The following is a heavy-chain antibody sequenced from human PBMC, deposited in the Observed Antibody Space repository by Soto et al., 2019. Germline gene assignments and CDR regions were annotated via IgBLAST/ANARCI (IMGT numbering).Heavy chain of an antibody. CDR1: GFTFSNAW. CDR3: TTSRITMVRGEGDQILLVN. J-gene: IGHJ4*02. CDR2: IKSKTDGGTT. Sequence: GGSLRLSCAASGFTFSNAWMNWVRQAPGKGLEWVGRIKSKTDGGTTDYAAPVKGRFTISRDDSKNTLYLQMNSLKTEDTAVYYCTTSRITMVRGEGDQILLVNWGQGTLVTVSS. V-gene: IGHV3-15*07. D-gene: IGHD3-10*01.